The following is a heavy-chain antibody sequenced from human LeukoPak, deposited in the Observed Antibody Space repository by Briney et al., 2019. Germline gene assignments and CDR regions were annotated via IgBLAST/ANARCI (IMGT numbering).Heavy chain of an antibody. CDR1: GGSFSGYY. CDR3: ARGQPANPILLWFGELLYPAFDY. J-gene: IGHJ4*02. Sequence: SETLSLTCAVYGGSFSGYYWSWIRQPPGKGLEWIGEINHSGSTNYNPSLKSRVTISVDTSKNQFSLKLSSVTAADTAVYYCARGQPANPILLWFGELLYPAFDYWGQGTLVTVSS. D-gene: IGHD3-10*01. V-gene: IGHV4-34*01. CDR2: INHSGST.